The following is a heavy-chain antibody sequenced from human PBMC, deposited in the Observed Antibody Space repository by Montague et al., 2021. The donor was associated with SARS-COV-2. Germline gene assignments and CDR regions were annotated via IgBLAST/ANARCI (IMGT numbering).Heavy chain of an antibody. D-gene: IGHD3-3*02. CDR3: IRGLASVDS. J-gene: IGHJ5*01. CDR1: GGSISSGNYY. CDR2: VYASGTT. V-gene: IGHV4-61*02. Sequence: TLSLTCTVSGGSISSGNYYWSWIHQPAGKGLEWIGRVYASGTTXYNPPLKSRVTKSLDTSKNQFSMRVASVTAADTAFYYCIRGLASVDSWGQGTLVTVSS.